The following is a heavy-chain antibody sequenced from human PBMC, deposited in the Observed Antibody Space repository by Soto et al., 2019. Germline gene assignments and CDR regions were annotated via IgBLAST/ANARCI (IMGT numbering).Heavy chain of an antibody. CDR1: GSDLTGHY. D-gene: IGHD6-13*01. Sequence: HPATLSLTCPFSGSDLTGHYWTWLRPNPERGLEWIGYIHYSGSANYNPSLNSRLTMSVDRSKSQFSMKLNSLRVEDTAIDYCATISDRGIAAALDGWGQGTLVTVSS. V-gene: IGHV4-59*11. J-gene: IGHJ4*02. CDR2: IHYSGSA. CDR3: ATISDRGIAAALDG.